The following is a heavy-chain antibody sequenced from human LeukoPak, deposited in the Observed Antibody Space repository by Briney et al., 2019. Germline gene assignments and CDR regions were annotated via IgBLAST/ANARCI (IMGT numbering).Heavy chain of an antibody. Sequence: PGGSLRLSCAASGFTFSSYAMSWVRQAPGKGLEWVSYISSSGSRIYYADSVKGRFTISRDNAKNSLYLQMNSLRAEDTAVYYCARDLSYYDSSGNYRPFDYWGQGTLVTVSS. J-gene: IGHJ4*02. D-gene: IGHD3-22*01. V-gene: IGHV3-48*03. CDR3: ARDLSYYDSSGNYRPFDY. CDR2: ISSSGSRI. CDR1: GFTFSSYA.